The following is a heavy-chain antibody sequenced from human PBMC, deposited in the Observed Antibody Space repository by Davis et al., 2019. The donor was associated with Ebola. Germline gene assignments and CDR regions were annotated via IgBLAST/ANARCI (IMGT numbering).Heavy chain of an antibody. CDR2: ISSGGST. CDR1: GFTFSSYW. CDR3: ARDLERRANYYGMDV. D-gene: IGHD1-1*01. J-gene: IGHJ6*02. V-gene: IGHV3-53*01. Sequence: GESLKISCAASGFTFSSYWMSWVRQAPGKELEWVSVISSGGSTYYADSVKGRFTISRDNSKNTLYLQMNSLRAEDTAVYYCARDLERRANYYGMDVWGQGTTVTVSS.